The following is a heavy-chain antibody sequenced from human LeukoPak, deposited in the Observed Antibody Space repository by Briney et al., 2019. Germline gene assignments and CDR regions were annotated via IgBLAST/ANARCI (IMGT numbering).Heavy chain of an antibody. D-gene: IGHD4-23*01. CDR3: ARYRGNSNGGFDP. V-gene: IGHV4-59*01. J-gene: IGHJ5*02. CDR2: IYNSGGT. Sequence: SETLSLTYTVSGGSISSYYWSWIRQPPGKGLEWIGNIYNSGGTNYNPSLKSRVTTSVDTSKNQFSLELTSVTAADTAVYYCARYRGNSNGGFDPWGQGTLVTVSS. CDR1: GGSISSYY.